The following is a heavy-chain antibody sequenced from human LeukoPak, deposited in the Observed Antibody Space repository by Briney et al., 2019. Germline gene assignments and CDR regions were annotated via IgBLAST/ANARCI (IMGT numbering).Heavy chain of an antibody. CDR2: IYYSGST. V-gene: IGHV4-39*01. D-gene: IGHD3-22*01. Sequence: SETLSLTCTVSGGSISSSSYYWGWIRQPPGKGLEWIVSIYYSGSTYYNPSLKSRVTISVDTSKNQFSLKLSSVTAADTAVYYCAYLNYYDSSGYYQYYYYYYYMDVWGKGTTVTVSS. J-gene: IGHJ6*03. CDR1: GGSISSSSYY. CDR3: AYLNYYDSSGYYQYYYYYYYMDV.